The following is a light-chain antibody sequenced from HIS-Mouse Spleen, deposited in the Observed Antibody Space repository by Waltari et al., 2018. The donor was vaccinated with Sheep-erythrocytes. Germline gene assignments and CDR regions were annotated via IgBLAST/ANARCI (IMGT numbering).Light chain of an antibody. J-gene: IGLJ3*02. CDR2: QDS. CDR1: KWGDKY. V-gene: IGLV3-1*01. CDR3: QAWDSSTAWV. Sequence: SYELTKPPSVSLPPGQTPSIPAPGEKWGDKYPCWYHQRPGPSPLLVIYQDSKRPSGIRERLSGANSGNTATLTISGTQAMDEADYYCQAWDSSTAWVFGGGTKLTVL.